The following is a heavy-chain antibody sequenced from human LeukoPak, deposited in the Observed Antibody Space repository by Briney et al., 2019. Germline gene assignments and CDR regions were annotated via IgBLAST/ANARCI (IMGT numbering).Heavy chain of an antibody. D-gene: IGHD3-22*01. CDR3: ARVHSSGQD. J-gene: IGHJ4*02. CDR1: GYTFSGYD. Sequence: GASVKVSCNASGYTFSGYDIHWERQATGQGLEWMGWMNPNSGNTAYAQNFRGRVTMTRDTSITTAYMELNSLRSEDTAVYYCARVHSSGQDWGQGTLVTVSS. CDR2: MNPNSGNT. V-gene: IGHV1-8*01.